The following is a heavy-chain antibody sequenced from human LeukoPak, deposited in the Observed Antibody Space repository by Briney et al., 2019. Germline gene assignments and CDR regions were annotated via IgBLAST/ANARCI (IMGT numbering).Heavy chain of an antibody. V-gene: IGHV3-74*01. CDR2: INSDGSST. CDR3: ARDQYDTWSRRGNFDS. J-gene: IGHJ4*02. Sequence: GGSLRLSCAASGFTFSSYWMHWVRQAPGKGLVWVSRINSDGSSTSYADSVEGRFTISRDNAKSTLYLQMNSLRAEDTAVYYCARDQYDTWSRRGNFDSWGQGTLVIVSS. CDR1: GFTFSSYW. D-gene: IGHD3-3*01.